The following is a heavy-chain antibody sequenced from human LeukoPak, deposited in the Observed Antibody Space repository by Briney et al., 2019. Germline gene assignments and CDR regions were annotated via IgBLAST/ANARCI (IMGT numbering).Heavy chain of an antibody. V-gene: IGHV3-23*01. CDR1: GFTFSSYA. Sequence: GGSLRLSCAASGFTFSSYAMSWVRQAPGKGLEWVSVISGSGGSTYYADSVKGRFTISRDNSKNTLYLQMNSLRAEDTAVYYCAKDLARITMIVVVITSPSIYGMDVWGQGTTVTVSS. J-gene: IGHJ6*02. CDR2: ISGSGGST. D-gene: IGHD3-22*01. CDR3: AKDLARITMIVVVITSPSIYGMDV.